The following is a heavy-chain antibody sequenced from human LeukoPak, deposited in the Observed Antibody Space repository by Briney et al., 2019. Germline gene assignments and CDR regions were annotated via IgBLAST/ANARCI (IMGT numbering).Heavy chain of an antibody. CDR3: AKGKVVPATIYDY. J-gene: IGHJ4*02. CDR1: GFTFSIYA. V-gene: IGHV3-23*01. D-gene: IGHD2-2*02. CDR2: FSGGDGST. Sequence: PGGSLRLSCAASGFTFSIYAMSWVRQAPGKGLEWVSGFSGGDGSTSYADSVKGRFTISRDNSKNTLYLQMNSLRAEDTAVYYCAKGKVVPATIYDYWGQGTLVTVSS.